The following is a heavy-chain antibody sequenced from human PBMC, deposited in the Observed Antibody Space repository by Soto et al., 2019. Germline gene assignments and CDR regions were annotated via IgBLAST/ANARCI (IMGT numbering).Heavy chain of an antibody. CDR2: MNPNSGNT. J-gene: IGHJ6*03. D-gene: IGHD3-10*01. CDR1: GYTFTSYD. Sequence: ASVKVSCKASGYTFTSYDINWVRQATGQGLEWMGWMNPNSGNTGYAQKFQGRVTMTRNTSISTAYMELSSLRSEDTAVYYCARDVGTMVRGRGHYYYYYMDVWGKGTTVTVSS. V-gene: IGHV1-8*01. CDR3: ARDVGTMVRGRGHYYYYYMDV.